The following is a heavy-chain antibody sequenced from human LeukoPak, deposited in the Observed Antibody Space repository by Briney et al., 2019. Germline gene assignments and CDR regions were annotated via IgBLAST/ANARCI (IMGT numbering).Heavy chain of an antibody. CDR3: VKAATVTIHYYYYGMDV. Sequence: GGSLRLSCSASGFTFSNFAMHWVRQAPGKGLENVSAIRSNGDSTYYTDSVKGRFTISRDNSQKTLYLQMSSLRAEDTGVYYCVKAATVTIHYYYYGMDVWGQGTTVTVSS. CDR2: IRSNGDST. J-gene: IGHJ6*02. V-gene: IGHV3-64D*09. CDR1: GFTFSNFA. D-gene: IGHD4-17*01.